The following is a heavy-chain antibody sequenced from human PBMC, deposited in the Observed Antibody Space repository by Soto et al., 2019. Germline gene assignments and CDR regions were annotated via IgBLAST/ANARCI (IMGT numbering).Heavy chain of an antibody. V-gene: IGHV3-74*01. Sequence: GGSLRLSCAASGFTFSSYWMHWVRQAPGKGLVWVSRINSDGSSTSYADSVKGQVTISADKSISTAYLQWSSLKASDTAMYYCARGLRRVTNWFDPWGQGTLVTVSS. CDR1: GFTFSSYW. D-gene: IGHD2-21*02. CDR3: ARGLRRVTNWFDP. CDR2: INSDGSST. J-gene: IGHJ5*02.